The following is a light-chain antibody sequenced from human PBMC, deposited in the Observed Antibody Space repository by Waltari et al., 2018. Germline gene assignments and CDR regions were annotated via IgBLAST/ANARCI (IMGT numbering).Light chain of an antibody. V-gene: IGLV1-51*01. Sequence: QSVLTQPPSVSAAPGQKVTISCSGSISNIGNYYVSWYHQLPGAAPRLIIYGNKERASGIPDRCSASKSGTSATLGITGLQIEDEAEYYCATWDNSLREVVFGGGTKLTVL. CDR1: ISNIGNYY. J-gene: IGLJ2*01. CDR3: ATWDNSLREVV. CDR2: GNK.